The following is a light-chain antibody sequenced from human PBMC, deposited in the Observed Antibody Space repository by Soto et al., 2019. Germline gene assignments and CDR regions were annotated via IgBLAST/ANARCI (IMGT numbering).Light chain of an antibody. J-gene: IGKJ2*01. V-gene: IGKV3-15*01. CDR3: QRYNDWPYI. CDR1: QSVSSN. Sequence: EIVMTQSPVTLSVSPGERASLSCRASQSVSSNLAWYQQRPGQAPRLLIYEASTRATGVPDRFSGSGYGRAFTLTISSQQPEDFAVYYCQRYNDWPYIFGQGTKLEIK. CDR2: EAS.